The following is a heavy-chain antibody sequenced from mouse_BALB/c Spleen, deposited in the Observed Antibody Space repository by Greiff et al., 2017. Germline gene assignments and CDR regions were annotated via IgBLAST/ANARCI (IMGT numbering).Heavy chain of an antibody. CDR2: ISNGGGST. CDR1: GFTFSSYT. J-gene: IGHJ3*01. D-gene: IGHD2-10*02. Sequence: DVKLVESGGGLVQPGGSLKLSCAASGFTFSSYTMSWVRQTPEKRLEWVAYISNGGGSTYYPDTVKGRFTISRDNAKNTLYLQMSSLKSEDTAMYYCARQGYGNYWFACWGQGTLVTVSA. CDR3: ARQGYGNYWFAC. V-gene: IGHV5-12-2*01.